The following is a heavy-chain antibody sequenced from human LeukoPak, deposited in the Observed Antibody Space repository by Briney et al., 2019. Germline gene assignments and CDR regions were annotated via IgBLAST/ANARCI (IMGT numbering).Heavy chain of an antibody. CDR3: ARLPMVRGVIIKNPFFDY. D-gene: IGHD3-10*01. CDR1: GYSFTSYW. Sequence: GESLKTSCKGSGYSFTSYWIGWVRQMPGKGLEWMGIIYPGDSDTRYSPSFQGQVTISADKSISTAYLQWSSLKASDTAMYYCARLPMVRGVIIKNPFFDYWGQGTLVTVSS. V-gene: IGHV5-51*01. CDR2: IYPGDSDT. J-gene: IGHJ4*02.